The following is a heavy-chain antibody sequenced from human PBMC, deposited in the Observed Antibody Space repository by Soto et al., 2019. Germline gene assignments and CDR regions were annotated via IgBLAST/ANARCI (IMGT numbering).Heavy chain of an antibody. V-gene: IGHV1-18*04. D-gene: IGHD6-13*01. J-gene: IGHJ4*02. CDR1: GYTFTSYG. CDR3: ARVPPRWGSSWYSDY. Sequence: QVQLVQSGAEVKKPGASVKVSCKASGYTFTSYGISWVRQAPGQGLEWMGWISAYNGNTNYAQKLQGRVTMTTDTSPSTAYMELRSLRSDDTAVYSCARVPPRWGSSWYSDYWGQGTLVTVSS. CDR2: ISAYNGNT.